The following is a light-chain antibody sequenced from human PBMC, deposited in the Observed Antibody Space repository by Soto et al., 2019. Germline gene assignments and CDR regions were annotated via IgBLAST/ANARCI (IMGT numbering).Light chain of an antibody. Sequence: QAVVTQEPSLTVSPGGTVTLTCASSTGAVTSGYYPNWFQQKPGQAPRALIXXXXXXXXXXXXXXXXSLLGGKAALTLSGVQPEDEAEYYCLIYYGGAQVFGGGTKLTVL. V-gene: IGLV7-43*01. CDR1: TGAVTSGYY. CDR3: LIYYGGAQV. CDR2: XXX. J-gene: IGLJ2*01.